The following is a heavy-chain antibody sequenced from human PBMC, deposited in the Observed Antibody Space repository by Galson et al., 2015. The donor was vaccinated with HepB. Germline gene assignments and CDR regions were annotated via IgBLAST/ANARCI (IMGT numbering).Heavy chain of an antibody. V-gene: IGHV7-4-1*02. Sequence: QSGAEVKKPGALVKVSCKASGYTFTDYALNWVRQAPGQGLEWMGWINTHSGNPTYAQGFTGRFVFSLDTSVSTAYLQIRSLEAEDTAVYYCARDLAFGEFLSSGDYWGQGTLVTVSS. CDR3: ARDLAFGEFLSSGDY. J-gene: IGHJ4*02. CDR1: GYTFTDYA. D-gene: IGHD3-10*01. CDR2: INTHSGNP.